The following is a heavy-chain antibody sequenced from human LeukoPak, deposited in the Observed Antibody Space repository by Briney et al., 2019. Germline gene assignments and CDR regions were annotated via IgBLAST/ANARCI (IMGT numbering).Heavy chain of an antibody. CDR2: VSGSGGTL. CDR3: ARGVAKIS. J-gene: IGHJ5*02. V-gene: IGHV3-11*01. Sequence: GGSLRLSCAASGFFFNDYYMSWIRQAPGKGLEWVAYVSGSGGTLYYADSVQGRFTILRHNVKKSLYLQMDNLRVDDTAVYYCARGVAKISWGQGTLVTVSS. CDR1: GFFFNDYY. D-gene: IGHD5-12*01.